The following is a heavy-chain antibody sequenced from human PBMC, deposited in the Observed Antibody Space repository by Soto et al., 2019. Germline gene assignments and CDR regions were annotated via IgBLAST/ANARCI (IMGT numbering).Heavy chain of an antibody. J-gene: IGHJ6*01. CDR3: ASNIGWSRTLYYLFAMDV. CDR2: IWYDGSNK. V-gene: IGHV3-33*01. CDR1: GFTFSSYG. D-gene: IGHD2-15*01. Sequence: QVQLVESGGGVVQPGRSLRLSCAASGFTFSSYGMHWVRQAPGKGLEWVAVIWYDGSNKYYEDSVKGRFTISIVNFKDTLYLQIVSLRAEVTAVYYCASNIGWSRTLYYLFAMDVWGQGTTVTFSS.